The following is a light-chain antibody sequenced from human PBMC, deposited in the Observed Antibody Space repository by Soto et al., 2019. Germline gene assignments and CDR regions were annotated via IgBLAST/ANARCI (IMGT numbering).Light chain of an antibody. J-gene: IGLJ1*01. V-gene: IGLV2-14*01. Sequence: QSVLTHPASVSWSPGQSITISCTGTSSDVGGYNYVSWYQQQSGKAPKLMIHEVSNRPSGVSNRFSGSKSGNTASLTISGLKAEDEADYYCSSYTSSRAYVFGIGTKV. CDR2: EVS. CDR1: SSDVGGYNY. CDR3: SSYTSSRAYV.